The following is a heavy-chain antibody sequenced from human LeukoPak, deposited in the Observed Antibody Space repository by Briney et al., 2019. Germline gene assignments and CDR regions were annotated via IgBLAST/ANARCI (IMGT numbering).Heavy chain of an antibody. Sequence: PSETLSLTCTVSGGSISDYYWSWIRQPPGKGLEWIGYIYYTGSITYNPSLKSRVTISVDTSKNQFSLNLNSVTAADTAVYYCAGGEGYYFDYWGQGTLVTVSS. D-gene: IGHD1-26*01. J-gene: IGHJ4*02. CDR2: IYYTGSI. CDR3: AGGEGYYFDY. CDR1: GGSISDYY. V-gene: IGHV4-59*01.